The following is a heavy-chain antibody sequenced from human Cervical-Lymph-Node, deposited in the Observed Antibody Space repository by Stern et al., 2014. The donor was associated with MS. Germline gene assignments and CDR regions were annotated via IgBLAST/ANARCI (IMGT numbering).Heavy chain of an antibody. CDR1: GDSISSYTHY. J-gene: IGHJ4*02. Sequence: QVQLQESGPGLVKPSETLSLTCAVSGDSISSYTHYWAWIRQPPGKGLEWIGSGYYSGATYYNPSLKSPVTISVDTSKNHFPRGLTSVTAADTAVYYCAKHACTGAACPFDLWGQGTLVTVSS. D-gene: IGHD2-8*02. V-gene: IGHV4-39*01. CDR2: GYYSGAT. CDR3: AKHACTGAACPFDL.